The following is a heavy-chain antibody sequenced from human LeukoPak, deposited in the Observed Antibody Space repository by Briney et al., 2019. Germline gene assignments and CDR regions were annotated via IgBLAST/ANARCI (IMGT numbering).Heavy chain of an antibody. D-gene: IGHD5-12*01. CDR3: ARGGYSFDY. CDR2: LHADGNEK. Sequence: GGSLRLSCAASGFSLSGYWMSWVRQAPGEGLEWVARLHADGNEKNFVGSVQGRFTVSRDNAKNSLYLQMNSLRVEDTAVYYCARGGYSFDYLGQGTLVTVSS. CDR1: GFSLSGYW. J-gene: IGHJ4*02. V-gene: IGHV3-7*01.